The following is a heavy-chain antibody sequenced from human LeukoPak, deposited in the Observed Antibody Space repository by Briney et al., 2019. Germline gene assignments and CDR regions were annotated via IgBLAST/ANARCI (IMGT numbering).Heavy chain of an antibody. D-gene: IGHD6-13*01. CDR1: GYTFSSYG. Sequence: ASVKVSCKASGYTFSSYGISWVRQAPGQGLEWMGWISAYDGDTNYVQNLQGRVTMTTDTSTSTAYMELRSLRSDDTAVYYCARIAEYHLTRHFDYWGQGTLVTDSS. CDR3: ARIAEYHLTRHFDY. V-gene: IGHV1-18*04. CDR2: ISAYDGDT. J-gene: IGHJ4*02.